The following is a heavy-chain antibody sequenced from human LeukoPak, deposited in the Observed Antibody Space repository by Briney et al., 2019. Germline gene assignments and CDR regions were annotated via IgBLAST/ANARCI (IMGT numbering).Heavy chain of an antibody. CDR1: GYTFISYG. CDR2: ISPHEDRS. V-gene: IGHV1-18*04. J-gene: IGHJ6*03. D-gene: IGHD3-16*01. CDR3: ARVRGAGYMDV. Sequence: ASVKVSCKASGYTFISYGINWVRQAPGQGLEWMAYISPHEDRSHYAQNFQGRVAMTTDTSTTTAYMELSSLRSDDTAIYYCARVRGAGYMDVWGNGTTVIISS.